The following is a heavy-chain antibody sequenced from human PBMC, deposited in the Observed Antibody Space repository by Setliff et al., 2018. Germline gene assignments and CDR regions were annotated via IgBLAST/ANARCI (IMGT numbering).Heavy chain of an antibody. D-gene: IGHD2-15*01. CDR1: EFRFSDYN. V-gene: IGHV3-33*08. J-gene: IGHJ4*02. CDR3: ARTFSGSGCYAGLES. Sequence: GGSLRLSCAASEFRFSDYNMNWVRQAPGKGLEWVALIWYDGTNEKYVDSVKGRFTMSRDNSKNTLYLQMNSLRAEDTAIYYCARTFSGSGCYAGLESWGQGTPVTVSS. CDR2: IWYDGTNE.